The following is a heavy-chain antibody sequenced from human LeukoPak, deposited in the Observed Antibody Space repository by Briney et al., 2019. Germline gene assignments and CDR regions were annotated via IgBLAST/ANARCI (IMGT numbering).Heavy chain of an antibody. CDR2: IRHDGSSE. CDR3: ARHNTRFLERLPALGS. V-gene: IGHV3-30*02. D-gene: IGHD3-3*01. CDR1: GFTFNSYA. J-gene: IGHJ5*02. Sequence: PGGSLRLSCLASGFTFNSYAMRWVRRAPGKGLEWVAFIRHDGSSEYYADSVKGRFIISRDRSGNTLSLQMKSLRPEDTAMYYCARHNTRFLERLPALGSWGQGTLATVSS.